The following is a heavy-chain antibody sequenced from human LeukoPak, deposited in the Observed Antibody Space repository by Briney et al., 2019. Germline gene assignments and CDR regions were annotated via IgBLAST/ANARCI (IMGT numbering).Heavy chain of an antibody. J-gene: IGHJ5*02. CDR3: ARTRGRKNNSGWQGLTPVPPFDP. CDR2: INPSGGST. Sequence: ASVKVSCKASGYTFISYYMHWVRQAPGQGLEWMGIINPSGGSTSYAQKFQGRVTMTRDTSTSTVYMELSSLRSEDTAVYYCARTRGRKNNSGWQGLTPVPPFDPWGQGTLVTVSS. CDR1: GYTFISYY. V-gene: IGHV1-46*01. D-gene: IGHD6-19*01.